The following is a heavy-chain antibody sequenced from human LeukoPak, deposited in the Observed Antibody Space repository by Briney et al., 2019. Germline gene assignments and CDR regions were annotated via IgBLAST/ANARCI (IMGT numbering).Heavy chain of an antibody. J-gene: IGHJ4*02. CDR3: ARDEYSYGRYFDY. D-gene: IGHD5-18*01. V-gene: IGHV4-34*01. CDR1: GGSFSGYY. CDR2: INHSGST. Sequence: PSETLSLTCAVYGGSFSGYYWSWIRQPPGEGLEWIGEINHSGSTNYNPSLKSRVTISVDTSKNQFSLKLSSVTAADTAVYYCARDEYSYGRYFDYWGQGTLVTVSS.